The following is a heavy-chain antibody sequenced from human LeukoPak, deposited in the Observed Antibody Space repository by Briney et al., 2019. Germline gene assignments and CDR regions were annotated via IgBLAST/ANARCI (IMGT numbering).Heavy chain of an antibody. CDR3: ARGLAAAGTLDY. CDR2: IYSDGSK. J-gene: IGHJ4*02. Sequence: GGSLRLSCAASGFSVSTDHMSWVRQAPGKGLEWVSVIYSDGSKYYADTVKGRFTISRDISKNTVDLLVNSPRAEDTAMYYCARGLAAAGTLDYWGQGTLVTVSS. D-gene: IGHD6-13*01. CDR1: GFSVSTDH. V-gene: IGHV3-53*01.